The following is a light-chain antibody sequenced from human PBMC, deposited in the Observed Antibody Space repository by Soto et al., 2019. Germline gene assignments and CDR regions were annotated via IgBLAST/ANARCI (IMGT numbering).Light chain of an antibody. CDR1: QSISSGY. V-gene: IGKV3-20*01. CDR2: GAT. Sequence: EVVLTQSPGTLSLSPGESATLSCRARQSISSGYLAWYQQKPGQAPRLLIYGATSRATGIPGRFSGSGSGTDFTVTVSGLEPEDFAVYYCQQYRSPPPTFGGGTKVEI. CDR3: QQYRSPPPT. J-gene: IGKJ4*01.